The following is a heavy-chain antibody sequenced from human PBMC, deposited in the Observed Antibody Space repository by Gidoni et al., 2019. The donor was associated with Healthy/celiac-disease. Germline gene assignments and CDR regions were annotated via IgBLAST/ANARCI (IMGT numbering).Heavy chain of an antibody. CDR2: IWYDGSNK. V-gene: IGHV3-33*01. D-gene: IGHD1-1*01. Sequence: QVQLVESGGGVVQPGRSLRLSCAASGFTFSSYGMHWVRQAPGKGLEWVAVIWYDGSNKYYADSVKGRFTISRDNSKNTLYLQMNSLRAEDTAVYYCARDGNSMDVWGKGTTVTVSS. J-gene: IGHJ6*03. CDR1: GFTFSSYG. CDR3: ARDGNSMDV.